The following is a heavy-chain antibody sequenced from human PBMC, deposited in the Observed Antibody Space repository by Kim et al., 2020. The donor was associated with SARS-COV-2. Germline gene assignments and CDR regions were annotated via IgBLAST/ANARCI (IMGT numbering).Heavy chain of an antibody. D-gene: IGHD3-3*01. V-gene: IGHV4-59*01. J-gene: IGHJ5*02. CDR3: ARGPHYDFWSGYYNWFDP. CDR2: IYYSGST. CDR1: GGSISSYY. Sequence: SETLSLTCTVSGGSISSYYWSWIRQPPGKGLEWIGYIYYSGSTNYNPSLKSRVTISVDTSKNQFSLKLSSVTAADTAVYYCARGPHYDFWSGYYNWFDPWGQGTLVTVSS.